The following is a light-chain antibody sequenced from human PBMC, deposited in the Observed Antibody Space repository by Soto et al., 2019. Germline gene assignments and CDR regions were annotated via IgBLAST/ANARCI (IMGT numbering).Light chain of an antibody. Sequence: QSVLTQPPSVSGAPGQRVTISCTGSSSNIGAGFDVHWYQQLPGTAPKLLIFGHSHRPSGVPDRFSGSQSGTSASLAITGLQAEDEANYYCQSYDSSLSGGVFGGGTKVTVL. V-gene: IGLV1-40*01. J-gene: IGLJ3*02. CDR1: SSNIGAGFD. CDR2: GHS. CDR3: QSYDSSLSGGV.